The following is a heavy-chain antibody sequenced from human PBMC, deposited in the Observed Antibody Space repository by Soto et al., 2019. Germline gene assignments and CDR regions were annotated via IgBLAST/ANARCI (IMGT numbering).Heavy chain of an antibody. CDR3: ARVLPGIAAAYDAFDV. V-gene: IGHV4-61*01. J-gene: IGHJ3*01. D-gene: IGHD6-13*01. CDR2: IYYDGGT. CDR1: GDSVISATYY. Sequence: SETLSLTCTVSGDSVISATYYWSWIRQPPGKGLEWIGYIYYDGGTTYNPSLKSRVTISTDTSRSQLSLQLTSVTPADTAVYYCARVLPGIAAAYDAFDVWGQGTMVTV.